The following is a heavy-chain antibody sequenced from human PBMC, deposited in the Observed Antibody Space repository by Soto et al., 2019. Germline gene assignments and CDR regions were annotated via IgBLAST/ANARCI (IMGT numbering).Heavy chain of an antibody. Sequence: SVEVSCKASGGTLSSYTITWVRQGPGQGLEWMGRIIPILGIANYAQKFQGRVTITADKSTSTAYMELSSLRSEDTAVYYCARGTNYYDSSGQSDYWGQGTLVTVSS. CDR2: IIPILGIA. V-gene: IGHV1-69*02. CDR3: ARGTNYYDSSGQSDY. J-gene: IGHJ4*02. D-gene: IGHD3-22*01. CDR1: GGTLSSYT.